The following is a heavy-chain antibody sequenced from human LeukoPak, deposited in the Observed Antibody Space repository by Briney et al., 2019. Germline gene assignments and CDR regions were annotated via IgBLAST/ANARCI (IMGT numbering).Heavy chain of an antibody. D-gene: IGHD3-9*01. J-gene: IGHJ4*02. Sequence: ASVKVSCKVSGYTLTELSMHWVRQAPGQGLEWIGWMNPNSINIGYAQKFQGRVTMTRNTSIMTAYMELRSLRSDDTAVYYCARGEYYDILTGYYSSGPYYFDYWGQGTLVTVSS. V-gene: IGHV1-8*01. CDR2: MNPNSINI. CDR3: ARGEYYDILTGYYSSGPYYFDY. CDR1: GYTLTELS.